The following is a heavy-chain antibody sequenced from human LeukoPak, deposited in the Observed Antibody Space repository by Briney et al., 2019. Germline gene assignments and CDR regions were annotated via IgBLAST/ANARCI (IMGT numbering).Heavy chain of an antibody. CDR1: GGSISSYY. D-gene: IGHD3-10*01. V-gene: IGHV4-4*07. Sequence: SETLSLTCTVSGGSISSYYWSWLRQPAGKGLEWVGRIYTSGSTNYNPSLKSRVTMSVDTSKNQFSLKLSSVTAADTAVYYCARDRGNYDAFDIWGQGTMVTVSS. J-gene: IGHJ3*02. CDR3: ARDRGNYDAFDI. CDR2: IYTSGST.